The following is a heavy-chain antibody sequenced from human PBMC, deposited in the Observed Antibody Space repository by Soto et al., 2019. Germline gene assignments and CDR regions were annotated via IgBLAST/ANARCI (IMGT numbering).Heavy chain of an antibody. D-gene: IGHD3-22*01. V-gene: IGHV1-69*02. CDR2: IIPILGIA. J-gene: IGHJ5*02. CDR3: ARRYYDSSGYYSYNWFDP. CDR1: GGAFSSYT. Sequence: SVKVSCKASGGAFSSYTISWVRQAPGQGLEWMGRIIPILGIANYAQKFQGRVTITADKSTSTAYMELSSLRSEDTAVYYCARRYYDSSGYYSYNWFDPWGQGTPVTAPQ.